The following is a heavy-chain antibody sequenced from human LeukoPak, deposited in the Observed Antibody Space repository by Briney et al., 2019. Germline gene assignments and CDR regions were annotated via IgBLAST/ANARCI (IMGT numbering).Heavy chain of an antibody. Sequence: GGSLRLSCAASGFTFSTYGMHWVRQAPGKGLEWVAVISYDGSNKYYTDSVMGRFTISRDSSKNTLYLQMNSLRTEDTAVYYCAKDTSPGGDGYRFDYWGQGTLVTVSS. D-gene: IGHD5-24*01. J-gene: IGHJ4*02. CDR1: GFTFSTYG. V-gene: IGHV3-30*18. CDR3: AKDTSPGGDGYRFDY. CDR2: ISYDGSNK.